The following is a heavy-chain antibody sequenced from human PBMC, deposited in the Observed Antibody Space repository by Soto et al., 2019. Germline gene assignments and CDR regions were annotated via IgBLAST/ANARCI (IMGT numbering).Heavy chain of an antibody. D-gene: IGHD5-18*01. V-gene: IGHV3-73*02. Sequence: EVQLVESGGGLVQPGGSLKLSCAASGFTCSGSAMHWVRQASWKGLEWVGRIRTRPDAYATEYAASVKGRFTLSGDDSQYTAYLQMKSLKTEDTAVDFCITYSSGPFDYWGQGTLVTLCS. CDR3: ITYSSGPFDY. J-gene: IGHJ4*02. CDR1: GFTCSGSA. CDR2: IRTRPDAYAT.